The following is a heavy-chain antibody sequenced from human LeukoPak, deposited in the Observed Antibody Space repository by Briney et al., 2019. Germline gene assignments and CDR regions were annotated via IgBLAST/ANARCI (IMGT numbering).Heavy chain of an antibody. CDR2: MNPNSGNT. D-gene: IGHD3-22*01. J-gene: IGHJ4*02. V-gene: IGHV1-8*01. CDR3: ARVPARHQQPYYYDSSGSVYYFDY. CDR1: GYTFTSYD. Sequence: ASVKVSCKASGYTFTSYDINWVRQATGQGLEWMGWMNPNSGNTGYAQKFQGRVTMTRNTSISTAYKELSSLRSEDTAVYYCARVPARHQQPYYYDSSGSVYYFDYWGQGTLVTVSS.